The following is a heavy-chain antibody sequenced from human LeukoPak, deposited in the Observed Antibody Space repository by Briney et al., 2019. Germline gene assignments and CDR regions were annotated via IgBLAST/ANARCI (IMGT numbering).Heavy chain of an antibody. CDR1: GFTFSSYA. CDR3: ARDGYYSGWYPGGGYLDY. J-gene: IGHJ4*02. Sequence: PGRSLRLSCAASGFTFSSYALHWVRQAPGKGLEWVAAISYDGGNEYYADSVKGRFTVSRDNSKNTLYLQMNSLRAEDTAVYYCARDGYYSGWYPGGGYLDYWGQGTLVTVSS. V-gene: IGHV3-30-3*01. CDR2: ISYDGGNE. D-gene: IGHD6-19*01.